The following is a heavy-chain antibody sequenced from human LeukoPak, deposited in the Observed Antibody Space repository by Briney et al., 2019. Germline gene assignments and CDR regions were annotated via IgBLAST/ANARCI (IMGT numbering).Heavy chain of an antibody. Sequence: SETLSLTCTVSGGSIHGYYFSWIRQPPGKGLEWVGYIYYRGNTNYNPSLKSRVTISEDTSKNQFSLELRSVTAADTAVYYCASQGYCNGGSCPFDSWGRGTLVTVSP. J-gene: IGHJ4*02. D-gene: IGHD2-15*01. V-gene: IGHV4-59*08. CDR2: IYYRGNT. CDR3: ASQGYCNGGSCPFDS. CDR1: GGSIHGYY.